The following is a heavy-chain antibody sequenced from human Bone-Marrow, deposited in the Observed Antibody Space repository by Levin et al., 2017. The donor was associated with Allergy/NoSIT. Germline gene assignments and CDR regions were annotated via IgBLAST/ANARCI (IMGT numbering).Heavy chain of an antibody. V-gene: IGHV3-48*03. CDR2: IGSSGTAI. J-gene: IGHJ6*02. CDR3: ARVPSWAYYHYYYGIDV. Sequence: GGSLRLSCAPSGFRFSDYNMNWVRQAPGKGLEWIAYIGSSGTAIDYTDSVKGRFTISRDNAKDALYLQMSSLTVEDTAVYYCARVPSWAYYHYYYGIDVWGQGTTVTVSS. CDR1: GFRFSDYN. D-gene: IGHD7-27*01.